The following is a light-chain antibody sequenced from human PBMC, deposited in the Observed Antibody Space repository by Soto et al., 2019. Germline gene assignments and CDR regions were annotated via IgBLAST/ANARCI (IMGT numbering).Light chain of an antibody. V-gene: IGKV3-15*01. Sequence: EIVLTQSPATLSLSPGERATLSCRASQSVSSNLAWHQQKPGQAPSLLIYGAFTRATGIPARFSGTGSGTEFTLTISSLQSEDFALYYCQQYNDWPLTFGQGTKVDIK. J-gene: IGKJ1*01. CDR2: GAF. CDR3: QQYNDWPLT. CDR1: QSVSSN.